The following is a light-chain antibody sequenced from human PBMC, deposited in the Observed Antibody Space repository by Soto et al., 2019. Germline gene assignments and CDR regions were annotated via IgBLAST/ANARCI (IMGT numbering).Light chain of an antibody. CDR2: GAS. Sequence: EIVLTQSPDTVSLSPGERATLSCRASQSVGNSWLAWYQQKPGQAPRLLIYGASSRAAGISDRFSGSGSGTDFTLTINRLEPEDFAVYYCQQYGRSVTFGGGTKVEIK. J-gene: IGKJ4*01. CDR1: QSVGNSW. CDR3: QQYGRSVT. V-gene: IGKV3-20*01.